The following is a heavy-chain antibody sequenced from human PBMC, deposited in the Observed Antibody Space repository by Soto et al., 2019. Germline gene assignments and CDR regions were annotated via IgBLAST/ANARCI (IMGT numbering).Heavy chain of an antibody. CDR3: ARVSIIAVSGNPYDY. Sequence: ASVEVSCKASGYTFTIYAMHWVRQAPGQRLEWMGWINAGNGNTKYSQKFQGRVTITRDTSASTAYMELSSLTSEDTAVYYCARVSIIAVSGNPYDYWGQGTLVTVPQ. CDR2: INAGNGNT. V-gene: IGHV1-3*01. CDR1: GYTFTIYA. D-gene: IGHD6-19*01. J-gene: IGHJ4*02.